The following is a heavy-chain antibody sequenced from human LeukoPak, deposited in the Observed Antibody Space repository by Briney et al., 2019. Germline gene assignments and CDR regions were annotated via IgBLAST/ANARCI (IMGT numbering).Heavy chain of an antibody. CDR3: ARDWDAVIVPAAIGHY. Sequence: GRSLRLSCAASGFTFSSYAMHWVRQAPGKGLEWVAVISYDGSNKYYADSVKGRFTISRDNSKNTLYLQMNSLRAEDTAVYYCARDWDAVIVPAAIGHYWGQGTLVTVSS. J-gene: IGHJ4*02. D-gene: IGHD2-2*01. CDR1: GFTFSSYA. CDR2: ISYDGSNK. V-gene: IGHV3-30-3*01.